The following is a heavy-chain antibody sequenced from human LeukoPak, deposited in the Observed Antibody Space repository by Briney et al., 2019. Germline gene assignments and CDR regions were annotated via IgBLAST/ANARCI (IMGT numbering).Heavy chain of an antibody. Sequence: SETLSLTCTVSGCSISSSSYYWGWIRQPPGKGLEWIGSIYYSGSTYYNPSLKRRVTISVDASKNQFSLKLSSVTAADAAVYYCARRPGIAIGGYDYWGQGTLVTVSS. V-gene: IGHV4-39*01. D-gene: IGHD6-13*01. CDR2: IYYSGST. CDR1: GCSISSSSYY. J-gene: IGHJ4*02. CDR3: ARRPGIAIGGYDY.